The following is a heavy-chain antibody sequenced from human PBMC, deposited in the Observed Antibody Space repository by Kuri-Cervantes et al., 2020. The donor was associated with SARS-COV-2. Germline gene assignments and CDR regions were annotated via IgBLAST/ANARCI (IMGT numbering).Heavy chain of an antibody. V-gene: IGHV1-24*01. CDR3: ARDAWLGSSWYYYAFDI. CDR1: GYTLTELS. CDR2: FDPEDGET. J-gene: IGHJ3*02. Sequence: ASVKVSCKVSGYTLTELSMHWVRQAPGKGLEWMGGFDPEDGETIYAQKFQGRVTMTEDTSTDTAYMELSSLRSEDTAVYYCARDAWLGSSWYYYAFDIWGQGTMVTVSS. D-gene: IGHD6-13*01.